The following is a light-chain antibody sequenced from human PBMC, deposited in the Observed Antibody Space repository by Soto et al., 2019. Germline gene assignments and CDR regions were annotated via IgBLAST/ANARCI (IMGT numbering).Light chain of an antibody. V-gene: IGLV2-14*01. J-gene: IGLJ1*01. CDR1: DSDVGGYNY. CDR2: EVI. Sequence: QAVLTHPASVSGSPGQSLTISCAGTDSDVGGYNYVSWYQQHPGKAPKLLIYEVINRPSGVSNRFSGSKSGNTASLTISGLQAEDEADYYCSSYTTSGSYVFGTGTKVTVL. CDR3: SSYTTSGSYV.